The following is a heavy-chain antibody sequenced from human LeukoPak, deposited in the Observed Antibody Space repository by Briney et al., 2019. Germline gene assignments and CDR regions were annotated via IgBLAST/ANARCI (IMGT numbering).Heavy chain of an antibody. CDR2: ISSSDTTM. V-gene: IGHV3-11*01. CDR1: GFTFSDYY. CDR3: VRQWLVPDY. Sequence: GGSLRLSCAASGFTFSDYYMSWIRQAPGKGLEWVSYISSSDTTMYYADSVKGRFTISRDNAKNSLYLQMDGLRADDTAVYYCVRQWLVPDYWGQGTLVTVSS. J-gene: IGHJ4*02. D-gene: IGHD6-19*01.